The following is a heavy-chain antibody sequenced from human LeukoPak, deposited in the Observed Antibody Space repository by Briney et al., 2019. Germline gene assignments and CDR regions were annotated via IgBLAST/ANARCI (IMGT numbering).Heavy chain of an antibody. D-gene: IGHD2-2*02. V-gene: IGHV3-21*01. CDR1: GFTFSSYS. CDR2: ISSSSSYI. Sequence: SGGSLRLSCAASGFTFSSYSMNWVRQAPGKGLEWVSSISSSSSYIYYADSVKGRFTISRDNAKNSLYLQMNSLRAEDTAVYYCVRDSYTNTWHFQDEDYWGQGTLVTVSS. J-gene: IGHJ4*02. CDR3: VRDSYTNTWHFQDEDY.